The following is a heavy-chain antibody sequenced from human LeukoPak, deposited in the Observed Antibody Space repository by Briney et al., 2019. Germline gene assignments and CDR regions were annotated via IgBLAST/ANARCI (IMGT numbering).Heavy chain of an antibody. J-gene: IGHJ4*02. Sequence: PGGSLRLSCAASGFTFSSYAMSWVRQAPGKGLEWVSSISSSSSYIYYADSVKGRFTISRDNAKNSLYLQMNSLRAEDTAVYYCAREVKPYGDYDGGLDYWGQGTLVTVSS. CDR1: GFTFSSYA. CDR3: AREVKPYGDYDGGLDY. CDR2: ISSSSSYI. V-gene: IGHV3-21*01. D-gene: IGHD4-17*01.